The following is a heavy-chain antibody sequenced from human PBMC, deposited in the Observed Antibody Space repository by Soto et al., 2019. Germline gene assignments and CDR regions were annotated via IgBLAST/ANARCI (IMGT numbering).Heavy chain of an antibody. Sequence: TSETLSLTCTVSGGSISSGGYYWSWIRQHPGKGLEWIGYIYYSGSTYYNPSLKSRVTISVDTSKNQFSLKLSSVTAADTAVYYCARLIGDSAVAYYFDYWGQGTLVTVSS. CDR1: GGSISSGGYY. V-gene: IGHV4-31*03. CDR2: IYYSGST. D-gene: IGHD2-15*01. CDR3: ARLIGDSAVAYYFDY. J-gene: IGHJ4*02.